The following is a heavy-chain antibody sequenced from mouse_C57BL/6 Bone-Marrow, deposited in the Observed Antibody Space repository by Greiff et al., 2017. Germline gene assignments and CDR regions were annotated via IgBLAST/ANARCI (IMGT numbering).Heavy chain of an antibody. V-gene: IGHV1-22*01. Sequence: EVQLQQSGPELVKPGASVKMSCKASGYTFTDYNMHWVKQSHGKSLEWIGYINPNNGGTSYNQKFKGKATLTVNKSSSTAYMELRSLTSEDSAVYYCARDWDYYGSGNGFADWGQGTLVTVSA. CDR2: INPNNGGT. D-gene: IGHD1-1*01. CDR1: GYTFTDYN. J-gene: IGHJ3*01. CDR3: ARDWDYYGSGNGFAD.